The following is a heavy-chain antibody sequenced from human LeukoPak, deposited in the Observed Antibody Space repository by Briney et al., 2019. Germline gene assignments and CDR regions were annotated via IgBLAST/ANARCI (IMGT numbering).Heavy chain of an antibody. J-gene: IGHJ4*02. CDR2: MNPNSGNT. CDR1: GYTFTSYD. D-gene: IGHD2-2*01. V-gene: IGHV1-8*01. CDR3: ARGRRYCSSTSCAPPQTYYDFWSGSKLNDY. Sequence: ASVKVSCKASGYTFTSYDINWVRQATGQGLEWMGWMNPNSGNTGYAQKFQGRVTMKRNTSISTPYMELSSLRSEDTALYYCARGRRYCSSTSCAPPQTYYDFWSGSKLNDYWGQGTLVTVSS.